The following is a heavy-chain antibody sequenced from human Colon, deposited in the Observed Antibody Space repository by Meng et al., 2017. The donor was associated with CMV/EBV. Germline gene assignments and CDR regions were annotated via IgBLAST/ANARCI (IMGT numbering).Heavy chain of an antibody. CDR2: IISSTNYI. CDR1: GYSFTSYW. J-gene: IGHJ4*02. V-gene: IGHV3-21*01. D-gene: IGHD3-10*01. Sequence: GGSLRLSCKGSGYSFTSYWIGWVRQAPGKGLEWVSSIISSTNYIYYADSVRGRFTLSRDSAKNSLYLQMDSLKAEDTAVYYCARAPRGSGYSFDYWGQGILVTVSS. CDR3: ARAPRGSGYSFDY.